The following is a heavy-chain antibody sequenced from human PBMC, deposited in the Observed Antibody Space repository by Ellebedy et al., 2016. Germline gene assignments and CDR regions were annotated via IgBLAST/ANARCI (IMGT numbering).Heavy chain of an antibody. CDR2: IYHSGST. CDR1: GGPVINPGAY. J-gene: IGHJ5*02. CDR3: ARGLYFDSSGYHYWFDP. V-gene: IGHV4-61*08. D-gene: IGHD3-22*01. Sequence: GSLRLSXSVTGGPVINPGAYWSWIRQPPGRALEWIGYIYHSGSTKINPSLKSRVTMSVDTSKKEFSLRLSSVTAADTAVYFCARGLYFDSSGYHYWFDPWGQGTLVTVSP.